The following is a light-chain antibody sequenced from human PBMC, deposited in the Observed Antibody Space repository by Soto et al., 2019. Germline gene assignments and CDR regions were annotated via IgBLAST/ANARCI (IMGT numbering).Light chain of an antibody. J-gene: IGKJ5*01. V-gene: IGKV3-15*01. CDR3: QQRSSWPIT. Sequence: EVEMTQSPATLSLAPGERVTRAGRASESVSTSLAWYQQKAGQAPRLLIYGASTRATGIPARFSGSGSGTEFTLTISGLQSEDFAVYYCQQRSSWPITFGQGTRLEIK. CDR2: GAS. CDR1: ESVSTS.